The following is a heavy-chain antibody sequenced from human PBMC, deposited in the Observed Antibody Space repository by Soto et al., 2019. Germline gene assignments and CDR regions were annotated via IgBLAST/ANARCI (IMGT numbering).Heavy chain of an antibody. CDR3: ARVSSQSFDI. CDR1: GFTFTGYI. V-gene: IGHV1-46*01. J-gene: IGHJ3*02. Sequence: QVQLVQSGAEVKRPGASVTVSCRASGFTFTGYIVHWLLQAPGQGLEWMGVSNPSDGSTLYKQKFQGRVTMTRDTSTSTVYMDLNSLRSEDTAVYYCARVSSQSFDIWGQGTMVTVSS. CDR2: SNPSDGST. D-gene: IGHD6-19*01.